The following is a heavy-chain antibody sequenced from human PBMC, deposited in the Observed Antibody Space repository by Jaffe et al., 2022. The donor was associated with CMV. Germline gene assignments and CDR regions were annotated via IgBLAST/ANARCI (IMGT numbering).Heavy chain of an antibody. J-gene: IGHJ5*02. D-gene: IGHD3-3*01. V-gene: IGHV4-31*03. CDR1: GGSISSGGYY. CDR3: ARDRPPPFGVVGDGWFDP. Sequence: QVQLQESGPGLVKPSQTLSLTCTVSGGSISSGGYYWSWIRQHPGKGLEWIGYIYYSGSTYYNPSLKSRVTISVDTSKNQFSLKLSSVTAADTAVYYCARDRPPPFGVVGDGWFDPWGQGTLVTVSS. CDR2: IYYSGST.